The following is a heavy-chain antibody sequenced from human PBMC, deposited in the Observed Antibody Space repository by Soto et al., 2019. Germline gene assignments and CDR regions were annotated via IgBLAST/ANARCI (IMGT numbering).Heavy chain of an antibody. CDR2: ISGYTGDT. D-gene: IGHD2-2*01. CDR3: ASDWYQKGYYYYMDV. CDR1: GYTFTNYG. J-gene: IGHJ6*03. V-gene: IGHV1-18*01. Sequence: QVPLVQSGGEVKKPGASVKVSCKASGYTFTNYGLSWVRQAPGQGLEWVGWISGYTGDTNYAQKVQGRITLTTDTSTSTAYMELRSLRFHDTAVYYCASDWYQKGYYYYMDVWGKGTTVTVSS.